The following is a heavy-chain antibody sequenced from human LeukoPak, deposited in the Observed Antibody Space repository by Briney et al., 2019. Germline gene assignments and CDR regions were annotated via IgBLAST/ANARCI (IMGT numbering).Heavy chain of an antibody. CDR3: AREYGDILTGYASNWFDP. CDR2: INPNSGGT. V-gene: IGHV1-2*06. CDR1: GYTFTGYY. Sequence: GASEKVSCKASGYTFTGYYMHWVRQAPGQGLEWMGRINPNSGGTNYAQKFQGRVTMTRDTSISTAYMELSRLRSDDAAVYYCAREYGDILTGYASNWFDPWGQGTLVTVSS. J-gene: IGHJ5*02. D-gene: IGHD3-9*01.